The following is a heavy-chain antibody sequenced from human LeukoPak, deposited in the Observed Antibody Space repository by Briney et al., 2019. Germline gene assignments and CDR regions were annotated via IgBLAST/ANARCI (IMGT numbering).Heavy chain of an antibody. CDR1: GYTFTSYD. CDR3: ARGPSAAVPYYYYYYMDV. Sequence: ASVKVSCKASGYTFTSYDINWVRQATGQGLEWMGWMNPNSGNTSYAQKFQGRVTMTRNTSISTAYMELSSLRSEDTAVYYCARGPSAAVPYYYYYYMDVWGKGTTVTVSS. J-gene: IGHJ6*03. D-gene: IGHD6-13*01. CDR2: MNPNSGNT. V-gene: IGHV1-8*01.